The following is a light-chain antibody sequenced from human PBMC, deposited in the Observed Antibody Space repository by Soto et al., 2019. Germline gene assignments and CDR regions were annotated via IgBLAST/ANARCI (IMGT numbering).Light chain of an antibody. V-gene: IGKV1-39*01. CDR3: QQSYSTPPT. J-gene: IGKJ1*01. Sequence: ETHMTQSQSTLSASFAARVTITFRGSQSISSYLNWYQKKPGKAPKLLIYAASSLQSGLPSRFSGSGSGTDFTLTISSLQPEDFATYYCQQSYSTPPTFGQGTKVDIK. CDR1: QSISSY. CDR2: AAS.